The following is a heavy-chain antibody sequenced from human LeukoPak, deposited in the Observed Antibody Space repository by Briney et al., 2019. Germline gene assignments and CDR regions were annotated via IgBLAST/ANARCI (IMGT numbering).Heavy chain of an antibody. CDR2: ISGNGADT. D-gene: IGHD5-18*01. Sequence: GGSLRLSCAASGFTFSGYTIHWVRPAPGKGLEYVSAISGNGADTYYANSVKGRFTISRDNSKNTLFLQMGSLRAEDMAVYYCAREFHAYSYGSFDSWGQGTLVTVSS. CDR3: AREFHAYSYGSFDS. J-gene: IGHJ4*02. V-gene: IGHV3-64*01. CDR1: GFTFSGYT.